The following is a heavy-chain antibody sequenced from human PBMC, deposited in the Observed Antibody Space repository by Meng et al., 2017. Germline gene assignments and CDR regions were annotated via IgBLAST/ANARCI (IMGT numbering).Heavy chain of an antibody. D-gene: IGHD3-3*01. CDR2: MNPNSGNT. CDR1: GYTFTSYD. V-gene: IGHV1-8*01. Sequence: ASAKVSCKASGYTFTSYDINWVRQATGQGLEWMGWMNPNSGNTGYAQKFQGRVTMTRNTSISTAYMELSSLRSEDTAVYYCARASLYDFWSGYAYGMDVWGQGTTVTVSS. CDR3: ARASLYDFWSGYAYGMDV. J-gene: IGHJ6*02.